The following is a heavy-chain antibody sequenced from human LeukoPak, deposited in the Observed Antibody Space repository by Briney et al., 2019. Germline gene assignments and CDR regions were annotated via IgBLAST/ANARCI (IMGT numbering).Heavy chain of an antibody. CDR1: GGSISSSNW. CDR2: IYHSGST. J-gene: IGHJ5*02. CDR3: ARGSRVVAAANWFDP. D-gene: IGHD2-15*01. V-gene: IGHV4-4*02. Sequence: SETLSLTCAVSGGSISSSNWWSWVRQPPGKGLEWIGEIYHSGSTNYNPSLKSRVTISVDKSKNQFSLQLNSVTPEDTAVYYCARGSRVVAAANWFDPWGQGTLVTVSS.